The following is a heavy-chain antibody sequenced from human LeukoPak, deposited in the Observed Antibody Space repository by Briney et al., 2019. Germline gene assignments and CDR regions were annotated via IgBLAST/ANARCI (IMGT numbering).Heavy chain of an antibody. CDR2: INPNSGGT. V-gene: IGHV1-2*02. CDR3: ARDRKGIAVAYLMDP. J-gene: IGHJ5*02. CDR1: GYTFTGYY. Sequence: ASVKVSCKASGYTFTGYYMHWVRQAPGQGLEWMGWINPNSGGTNYAQKFQGRVTMTRDTSISTAYIELSRLRSDDTAVYYCARDRKGIAVAYLMDPWGQGTLVTVSS. D-gene: IGHD6-19*01.